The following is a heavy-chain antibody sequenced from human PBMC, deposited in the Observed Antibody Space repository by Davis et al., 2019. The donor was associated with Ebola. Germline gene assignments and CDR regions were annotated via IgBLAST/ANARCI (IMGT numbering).Heavy chain of an antibody. V-gene: IGHV1-69*08. Sequence: KISCKGSGYGFANYWIAWVRQAPGQGLEWMGRIIPVVDTKDYAQKFQGRVTLTADKATNTAYMELSGLRFDDTAVYYCARGKWFDPWGQGTLVSVTS. CDR3: ARGKWFDP. CDR2: IIPVVDTK. J-gene: IGHJ5*02. CDR1: GYGFANYW.